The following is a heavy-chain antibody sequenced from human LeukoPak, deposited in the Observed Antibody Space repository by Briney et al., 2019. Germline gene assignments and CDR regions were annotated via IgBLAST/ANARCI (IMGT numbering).Heavy chain of an antibody. D-gene: IGHD6-13*01. Sequence: SGGSLRLSCAASGFTFSNYGMHWVRQAPGKGLEWVAVISYDGIKKYYADSVKGRFTISRDNSKNTLYLQMDSLRAEDTAVYYCAKVKWGYSNSWYQNYWGQGTLVTVSS. J-gene: IGHJ4*02. CDR2: ISYDGIKK. CDR1: GFTFSNYG. V-gene: IGHV3-30*18. CDR3: AKVKWGYSNSWYQNY.